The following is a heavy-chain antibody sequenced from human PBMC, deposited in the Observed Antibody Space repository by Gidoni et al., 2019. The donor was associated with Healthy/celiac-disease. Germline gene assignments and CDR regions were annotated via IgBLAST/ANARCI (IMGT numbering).Heavy chain of an antibody. V-gene: IGHV3-30*18. CDR1: GFTFSVYG. Sequence: QVQLVDAGGGVVQPGRSLRLSCAASGFTFSVYGMHWVSQAPGKGLEGVAVIADDGSNKYYADSVKGRFTISRDNSKNTLYLQMNSLRAEDTAVYYCAKTDRRYCGGDCFAFDYWGQGTLVTVSS. CDR2: IADDGSNK. J-gene: IGHJ4*02. CDR3: AKTDRRYCGGDCFAFDY. D-gene: IGHD2-21*02.